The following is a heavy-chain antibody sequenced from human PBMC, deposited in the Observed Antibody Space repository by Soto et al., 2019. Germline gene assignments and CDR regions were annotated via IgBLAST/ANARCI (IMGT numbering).Heavy chain of an antibody. CDR2: ISGSGGNT. V-gene: IGHV3-23*01. J-gene: IGHJ3*02. D-gene: IGHD7-27*01. Sequence: EVQLLESGGGLVQPGGSLRLSCAASGFTFSSYAMSWVRQAPGKGLEWVSAISGSGGNTYYADSVKGRFTISRDNSKNTLYLQMNSLRAEDTAVYYCAKGGRIWGAFDIWGQGTMVTVSS. CDR1: GFTFSSYA. CDR3: AKGGRIWGAFDI.